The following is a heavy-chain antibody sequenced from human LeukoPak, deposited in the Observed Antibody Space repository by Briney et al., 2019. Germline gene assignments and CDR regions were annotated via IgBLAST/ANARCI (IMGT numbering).Heavy chain of an antibody. Sequence: GGSLRLSCAASGFTFSSYAMSWVRQAPGKGLEWVSSISSSSSYIYYADSVKGRFTISRDNAKNSLYLQMNSLRAEDTAVYYCARDYYDSSGYLGYWGQGTLVTVSS. CDR3: ARDYYDSSGYLGY. V-gene: IGHV3-21*01. J-gene: IGHJ4*02. D-gene: IGHD3-22*01. CDR1: GFTFSSYA. CDR2: ISSSSSYI.